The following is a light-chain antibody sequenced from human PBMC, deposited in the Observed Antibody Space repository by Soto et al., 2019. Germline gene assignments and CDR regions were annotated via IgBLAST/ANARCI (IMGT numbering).Light chain of an antibody. CDR2: DVS. CDR1: SSDIGAYNY. J-gene: IGLJ2*01. CDR3: SSYGASSTL. Sequence: QSVLTQPASVSGSPGQSITISCTGSSSDIGAYNYVSWYQQHPGKAPKLLIFDVSYRPSGISDRFSGSKSGNTASLTISGLQPDDEADYYCSSYGASSTLFGGGTKLTVL. V-gene: IGLV2-14*03.